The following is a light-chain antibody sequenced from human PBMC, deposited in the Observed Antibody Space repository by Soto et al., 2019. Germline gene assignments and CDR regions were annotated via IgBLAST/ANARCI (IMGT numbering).Light chain of an antibody. V-gene: IGLV1-47*01. CDR3: AAWDDSLSGQGL. Sequence: QTVVTQPPSASGTPGQRVTISCSGASSNIGSSFVYWYQQLPGTAPKLLIHRNNQRPSGVPDRFSGSKSGTSASLAISGLRSEDEADYYCAAWDDSLSGQGLFGGGTQLTVL. J-gene: IGLJ2*01. CDR2: RNN. CDR1: SSNIGSSF.